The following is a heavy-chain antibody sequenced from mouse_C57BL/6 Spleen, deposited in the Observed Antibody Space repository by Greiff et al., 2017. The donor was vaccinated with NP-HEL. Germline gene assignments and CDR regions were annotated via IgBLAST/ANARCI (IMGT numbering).Heavy chain of an antibody. J-gene: IGHJ2*01. CDR2: INPSSGYT. CDR1: GYTFTSYT. V-gene: IGHV1-4*01. D-gene: IGHD2-2*01. Sequence: VKLMESGAELARPGASVKMSCKASGYTFTSYTMHWVKQRPGQGLEWIGYINPSSGYTKYNQKFKDKATLTADKSSSTAYMQLSSLTSEDSAVYYCARSLYGYDGYFDYWGQGTTLTVSS. CDR3: ARSLYGYDGYFDY.